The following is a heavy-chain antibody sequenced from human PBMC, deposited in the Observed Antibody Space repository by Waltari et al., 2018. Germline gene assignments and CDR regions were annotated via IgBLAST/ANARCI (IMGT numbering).Heavy chain of an antibody. J-gene: IGHJ4*02. CDR2: ISAYNGNT. V-gene: IGHV1-18*01. CDR3: ARDRGVEMATITDY. Sequence: QVQLVQSGAEVKKPGASVKGTCKASGYTITSYGISWVRQAPGQGLEWMGWISAYNGNTNYAQKLQGRVTMTTDTSTSTAYMELRSLRSDDTAVYYCARDRGVEMATITDYWGQGTLVTVSS. CDR1: GYTITSYG. D-gene: IGHD5-12*01.